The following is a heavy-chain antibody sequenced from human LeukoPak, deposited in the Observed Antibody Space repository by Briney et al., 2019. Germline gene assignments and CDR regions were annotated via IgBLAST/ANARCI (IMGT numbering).Heavy chain of an antibody. D-gene: IGHD3-22*01. CDR2: IKSKTDDGTT. CDR1: GSTFSNAW. CDR3: TTVFYYDSSGYRYYYYYYMDV. V-gene: IGHV3-15*01. J-gene: IGHJ6*03. Sequence: GGSLRLSCAASGSTFSNAWMSWVSQAPGKGMEWVCLIKSKTDDGTTDYAAPVKGRFTISRYDSKNTLYLQMNSLKTEDTAVYYCTTVFYYDSSGYRYYYYYYMDVWGKGTTVTVSS.